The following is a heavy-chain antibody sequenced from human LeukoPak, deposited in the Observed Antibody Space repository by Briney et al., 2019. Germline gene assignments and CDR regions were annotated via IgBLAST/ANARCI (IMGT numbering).Heavy chain of an antibody. D-gene: IGHD6-19*01. Sequence: LETLSLTCTVSGGSISSSSYYWGWIRQPPGKGLEWIGSIYYSGSTYYNPSLKSRVTISADTSKNQFSLKLSSVTVADTAVYYCASRSYTSGWTYWGQGTLVTVSS. CDR2: IYYSGST. V-gene: IGHV4-39*01. J-gene: IGHJ4*02. CDR1: GGSISSSSYY. CDR3: ASRSYTSGWTY.